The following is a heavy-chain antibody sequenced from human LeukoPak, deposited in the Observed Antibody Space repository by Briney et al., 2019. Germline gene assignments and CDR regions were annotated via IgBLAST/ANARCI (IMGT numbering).Heavy chain of an antibody. CDR2: IVVGSGNT. CDR3: AAGRSDYYDSSGYYGPFGY. CDR1: GFTFTSSA. D-gene: IGHD3-22*01. J-gene: IGHJ4*02. V-gene: IGHV1-58*02. Sequence: SVKVSCKASGFTFTSSAMQWVRQARGQRLEWIGWIVVGSGNTNYAQKFQERVTITRDMSTSTAYMELSSLRSEDTAVYYCAAGRSDYYDSSGYYGPFGYWGQGTLVTVSS.